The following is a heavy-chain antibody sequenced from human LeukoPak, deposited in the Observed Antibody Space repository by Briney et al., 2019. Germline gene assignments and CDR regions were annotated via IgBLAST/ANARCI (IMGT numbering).Heavy chain of an antibody. CDR2: ISWNSGSI. D-gene: IGHD2-15*01. CDR1: GFTFDDYA. J-gene: IGHJ5*01. Sequence: PGRSLRLSCAASGFTFDDYAMHWVRQAPGKGLEWVSGISWNSGSIGYADSVKGRFIISRDNSKNTLYLQMNSLRVEDTAVYYCARRPDTKYCSGGSCQGFDSWGQGTLVTVSS. V-gene: IGHV3-9*01. CDR3: ARRPDTKYCSGGSCQGFDS.